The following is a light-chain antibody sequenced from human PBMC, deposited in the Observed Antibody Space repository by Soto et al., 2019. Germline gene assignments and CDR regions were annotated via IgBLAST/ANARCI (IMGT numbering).Light chain of an antibody. J-gene: IGKJ1*01. CDR3: QQSYSTPPT. CDR2: AAS. Sequence: DIQMTQSPSSLSASVGDRVTITCRASQSIIAYLNWYHHTPWKAPKLLIYAASSLQSGVPSRFSGSGSGTDFTLTISSLHPEASATYYCQQSYSTPPTFGQGTKVDIK. CDR1: QSIIAY. V-gene: IGKV1-39*01.